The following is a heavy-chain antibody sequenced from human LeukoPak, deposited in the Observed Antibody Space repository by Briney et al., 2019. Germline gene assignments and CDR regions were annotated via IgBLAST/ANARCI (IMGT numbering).Heavy chain of an antibody. V-gene: IGHV3-64*01. Sequence: GGSLRLSCAASGFTFSSYAMHWVRQAPGKGLEYVSAISSNGGSTYYANSVKGRFTISRDNSKNTLHLQMGSLRAEDMAVYYCAAGFWSGYSGYWGQGTLVTVSS. J-gene: IGHJ4*02. CDR1: GFTFSSYA. CDR3: AAGFWSGYSGY. D-gene: IGHD3-3*01. CDR2: ISSNGGST.